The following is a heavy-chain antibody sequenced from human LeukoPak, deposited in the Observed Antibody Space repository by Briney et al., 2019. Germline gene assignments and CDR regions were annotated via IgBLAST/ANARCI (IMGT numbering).Heavy chain of an antibody. CDR1: GFTFSSNW. CDR3: SRDFNGRNDF. CDR2: INPDGSRT. D-gene: IGHD1-14*01. Sequence: PGRSLRLSCAASGFTFSSNWMHWVRHGPGKGLVWVSRINPDGSRTDYAESVKGRFTISRDNAKNTLSLEMNSLGDEDTAVYYCSRDFNGRNDFWGQGTLVTVSS. J-gene: IGHJ4*02. V-gene: IGHV3-74*01.